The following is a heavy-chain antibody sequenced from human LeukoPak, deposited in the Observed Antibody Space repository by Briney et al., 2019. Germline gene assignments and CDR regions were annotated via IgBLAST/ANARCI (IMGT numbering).Heavy chain of an antibody. D-gene: IGHD7-27*01. CDR1: GFTFSSYS. V-gene: IGHV3-48*01. CDR3: ARDLGPADGY. Sequence: GGSLRLSCAASGFTFSSYSMNWVRQAPGKGLEWVSYISSSSSTIYYADSVKGRFTISRDNAKNSLYLQTNSLRAEDTAMYYCARDLGPADGYWGQGTPVTVSS. CDR2: ISSSSSTI. J-gene: IGHJ4*02.